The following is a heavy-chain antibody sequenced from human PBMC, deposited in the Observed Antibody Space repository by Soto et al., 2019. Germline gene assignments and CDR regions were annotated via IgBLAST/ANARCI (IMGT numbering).Heavy chain of an antibody. J-gene: IGHJ4*02. Sequence: QEQLAESGGGVVKPGRSLRLSCAASGSIFSGYGMHWVRQAPGKGLEWVAVIWYDGSNKYYADYVKGRLTISRDNSKNMHYLQMDRLRAENTAVYYCASDGIGGAAFRGFCDYWGQGTLVTVCS. CDR3: ASDGIGGAAFRGFCDY. CDR1: GSIFSGYG. D-gene: IGHD1-26*01. V-gene: IGHV3-33*01. CDR2: IWYDGSNK.